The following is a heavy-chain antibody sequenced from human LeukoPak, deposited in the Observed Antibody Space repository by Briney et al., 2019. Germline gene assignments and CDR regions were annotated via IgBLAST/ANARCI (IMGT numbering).Heavy chain of an antibody. CDR1: GFTFTSSA. J-gene: IGHJ4*02. Sequence: PGGSLRLSCAASGFTFTSSAMSWVRQAPGGGLEWVSAISGSGGSKYNAGSVRGRFTISRDNSKNTLYLQMNGLRAKDRAVYYCAKDPMYCYGAGPLFVYWGQGTLVTVSS. CDR2: ISGSGGSK. V-gene: IGHV3-23*01. CDR3: AKDPMYCYGAGPLFVY. D-gene: IGHD3-10*01.